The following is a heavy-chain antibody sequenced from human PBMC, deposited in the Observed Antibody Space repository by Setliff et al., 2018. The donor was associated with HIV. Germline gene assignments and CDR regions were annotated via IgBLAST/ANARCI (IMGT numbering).Heavy chain of an antibody. CDR1: GFIFDDYG. V-gene: IGHV3-30*02. J-gene: IGHJ6*03. CDR3: AKDRPKGLYYYYMEV. Sequence: PGGSLRLSCAASGFIFDDYGMSWVRQAPGKGLEWVGFIRYDGSNEDYADSVKGRFTISRDNSKNTLYLQMNSLRAEDTALYYCAKDRPKGLYYYYMEVWGKGTTVTVSS. CDR2: IRYDGSNE.